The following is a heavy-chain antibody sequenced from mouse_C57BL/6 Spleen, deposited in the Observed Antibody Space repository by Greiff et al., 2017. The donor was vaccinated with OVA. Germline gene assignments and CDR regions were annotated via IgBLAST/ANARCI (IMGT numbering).Heavy chain of an antibody. CDR3: ARVYYDYDGAMDY. CDR1: GYTFTDYY. V-gene: IGHV1-26*01. Sequence: VQLKHSGPELVKPGASVKISCKASGYTFTDYYMNWVKQSHGKSLEWIGDINPNNGGTSYNQKFKGKATLTVDKSSSTAYMELRSLTSEDSAVYYCARVYYDYDGAMDYWGQGTSVTVSS. CDR2: INPNNGGT. J-gene: IGHJ4*01. D-gene: IGHD2-4*01.